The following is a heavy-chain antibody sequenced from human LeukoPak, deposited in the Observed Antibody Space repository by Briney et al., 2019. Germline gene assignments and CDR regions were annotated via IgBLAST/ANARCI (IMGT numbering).Heavy chain of an antibody. J-gene: IGHJ4*02. CDR1: GLTFSNYN. V-gene: IGHV4-39*07. CDR2: IYYSGST. CDR3: ARVFRSSGSYPFDY. Sequence: GSLRLSCAASGLTFSNYNMNWVRQAPGKGLEWIGSIYYSGSTYYNPSLKSRVTISVDTSKNQFSLKLSSVTAADTAVYYCARVFRSSGSYPFDYWGQGTLVTVSS. D-gene: IGHD3-10*01.